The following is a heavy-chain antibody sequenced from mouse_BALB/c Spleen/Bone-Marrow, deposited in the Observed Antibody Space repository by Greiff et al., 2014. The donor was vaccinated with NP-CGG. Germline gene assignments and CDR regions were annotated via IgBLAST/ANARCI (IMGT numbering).Heavy chain of an antibody. J-gene: IGHJ2*01. Sequence: VKLMESGAELVRPGTSVKVSCKASGYAFTNYLIELVKQRPGQGLEWIGMINPGSGGTNYNEKFKGKATLTADKSSSTAYMQLSSLTSDDSAVYFCARRDGSYFDYWGQGTTLTVSS. D-gene: IGHD3-3*01. CDR3: ARRDGSYFDY. CDR1: GYAFTNYL. CDR2: INPGSGGT. V-gene: IGHV1-54*01.